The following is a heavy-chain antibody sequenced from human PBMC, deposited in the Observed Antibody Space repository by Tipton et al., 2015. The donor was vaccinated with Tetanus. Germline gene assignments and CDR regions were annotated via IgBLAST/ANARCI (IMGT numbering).Heavy chain of an antibody. J-gene: IGHJ4*02. CDR2: IYGDGSTT. Sequence: SLRLSCAASGFTFSSYWMHWVRQPPGKGLVWVSRIYGDGSTTSYADSVEGRFTISRDNAENTLYLEMNSLRVEDTAVYYCARKRDWLSSCDSWGQGTLVTVSS. CDR3: ARKRDWLSSCDS. V-gene: IGHV3-74*01. CDR1: GFTFSSYW. D-gene: IGHD3/OR15-3a*01.